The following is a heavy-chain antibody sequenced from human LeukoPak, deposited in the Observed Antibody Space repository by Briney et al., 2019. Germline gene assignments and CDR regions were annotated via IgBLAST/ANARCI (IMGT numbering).Heavy chain of an antibody. CDR3: ARARRSSWYGDAFDI. Sequence: GASVKVSCKASGYTFTSYDINWVRQAPGQGLEWMGWSNPNSGGRNYAQKFQGRVTVTRDTSISTAYMELSRLRSDDTAVYYCARARRSSWYGDAFDIWGQGTMVTVSS. J-gene: IGHJ3*02. CDR2: SNPNSGGR. D-gene: IGHD6-13*01. V-gene: IGHV1-2*02. CDR1: GYTFTSYD.